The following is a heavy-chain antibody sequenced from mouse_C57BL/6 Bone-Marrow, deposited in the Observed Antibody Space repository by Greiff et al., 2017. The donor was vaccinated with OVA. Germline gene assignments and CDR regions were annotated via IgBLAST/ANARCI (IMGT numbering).Heavy chain of an antibody. Sequence: VQLQQSGAELARPGASVKLSCKASGYTFTSYGISWVKQRTGQGLEWIGEIYPRSGNPSYNEKFKGKATLTADKSSSTAYMELRSLTSEDSAVYFCARNWGRRYFDYWGQGTTLTVSS. J-gene: IGHJ2*01. V-gene: IGHV1-81*01. CDR2: IYPRSGNP. CDR3: ARNWGRRYFDY. D-gene: IGHD4-1*01. CDR1: GYTFTSYG.